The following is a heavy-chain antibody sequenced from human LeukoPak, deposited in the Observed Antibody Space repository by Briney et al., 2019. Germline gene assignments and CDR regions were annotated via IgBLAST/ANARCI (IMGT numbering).Heavy chain of an antibody. CDR2: IYYSGST. CDR3: ARVLGSHSRERYCSSTSCSLYYYYYMDV. CDR1: GGSISSYY. D-gene: IGHD2-2*01. J-gene: IGHJ6*03. V-gene: IGHV4-59*01. Sequence: SETLSLTCTVSGGSISSYYWSWIRQPPGKGLEWIGYIYYSGSTSYNPSLKSLVTISVDTSKNQFSLKLSSVTAADTAVYYCARVLGSHSRERYCSSTSCSLYYYYYMDVWGKGTTVTVSS.